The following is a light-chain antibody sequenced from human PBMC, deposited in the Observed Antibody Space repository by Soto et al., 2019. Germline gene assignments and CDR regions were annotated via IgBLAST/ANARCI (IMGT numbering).Light chain of an antibody. CDR2: AAS. CDR1: QTISTY. V-gene: IGKV1-39*01. CDR3: QQSYSTPIT. Sequence: DIQMTQSPSSLSASVGDRVTITCRASQTISTYINWYQQKPGKAPKLLIYAASSLQSGVPSRFSGSGSGTDFTLTISSLRPEDFATYYCQQSYSTPITFGQGTRLEIK. J-gene: IGKJ5*01.